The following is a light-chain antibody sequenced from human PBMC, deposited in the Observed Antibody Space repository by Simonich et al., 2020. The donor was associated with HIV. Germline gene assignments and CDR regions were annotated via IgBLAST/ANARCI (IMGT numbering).Light chain of an antibody. V-gene: IGKV4-1*01. CDR1: QSVLYITNNKNY. J-gene: IGKJ3*01. CDR2: WAS. Sequence: DIVMTQSPDSLAVSLGERATINCKSSQSVLYITNNKNYLAWYQQKPGQPPKLLIYWASTRESGVPDRFSGSGSGTDFTLTISSLQAEDVAVYYCQQYYSTPFTFGPGTKVDFK. CDR3: QQYYSTPFT.